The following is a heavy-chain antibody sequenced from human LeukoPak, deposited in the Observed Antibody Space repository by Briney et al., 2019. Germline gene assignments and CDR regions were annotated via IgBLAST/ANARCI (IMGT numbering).Heavy chain of an antibody. J-gene: IGHJ5*02. CDR3: ARWVAAPGKNWFDP. CDR2: IHQSGST. D-gene: IGHD6-13*01. Sequence: PSETLSLTCAVSGGSISSGGYSWSWIRQPPGKGLEWIGYIHQSGSTHYNPSLKSRVTISVDRSKNQFSLKLSSVTAADTAVYYCARWVAAPGKNWFDPWGQGTLVTVSS. CDR1: GGSISSGGYS. V-gene: IGHV4-30-2*01.